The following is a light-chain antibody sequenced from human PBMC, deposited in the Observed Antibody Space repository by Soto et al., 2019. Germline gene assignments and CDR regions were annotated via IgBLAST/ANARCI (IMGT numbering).Light chain of an antibody. CDR3: SSYTSSSTL. Sequence: QSALTQPASVSGSPGQSITISCTGTSSDVGGYNYVSWYQQHPGKDPKLMIYAVTDRPAGVSSRFSGSKSGNTASLTISGLQAEDEADYYCSSYTSSSTLFGTGTKLTVL. V-gene: IGLV2-14*01. CDR2: AVT. J-gene: IGLJ1*01. CDR1: SSDVGGYNY.